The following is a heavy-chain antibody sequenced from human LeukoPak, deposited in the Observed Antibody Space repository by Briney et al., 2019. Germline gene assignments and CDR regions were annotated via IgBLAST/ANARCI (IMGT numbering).Heavy chain of an antibody. CDR1: GGSIGNYY. J-gene: IGHJ4*02. V-gene: IGHV4-4*07. CDR3: AKEGAAAGPDFDL. D-gene: IGHD6-13*01. Sequence: PSETLSLTCTVPGGSIGNYYWSWIRQPAGKGLEWIGRFEPSGTTKYNPSLKSRITMSVDTSKNQFSLELNSVTAADTAVYYCAKEGAAAGPDFDLWGQGTLVIVSS. CDR2: FEPSGTT.